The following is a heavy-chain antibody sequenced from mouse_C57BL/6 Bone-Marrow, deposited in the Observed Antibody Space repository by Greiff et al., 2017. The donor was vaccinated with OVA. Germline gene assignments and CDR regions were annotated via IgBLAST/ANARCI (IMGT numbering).Heavy chain of an antibody. D-gene: IGHD1-1*01. CDR1: GYTFTSYW. V-gene: IGHV1-69*01. CDR3: AKRRVYYGSKWYFDV. Sequence: QVQLQQPGAELVMPGASVKLSCKASGYTFTSYWMHWVKQRPGQGLEWIGEIDPSDSYTNYNQKFKGKSTLTVDKSSSTAYMQLSSLTSDDSAVYFCAKRRVYYGSKWYFDVWGTGTTVTVSS. J-gene: IGHJ1*03. CDR2: IDPSDSYT.